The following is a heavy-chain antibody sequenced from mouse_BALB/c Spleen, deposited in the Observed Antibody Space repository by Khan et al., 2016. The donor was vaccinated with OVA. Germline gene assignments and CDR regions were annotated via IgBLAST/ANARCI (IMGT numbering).Heavy chain of an antibody. V-gene: IGHV1-31*01. D-gene: IGHD2-2*01. CDR3: ARQGDDAWFSD. J-gene: IGHJ3*01. Sequence: EVQLQQSGPELMKPGASVTISCKASGYSFTSYYMHWVMQSPGTSLEWIGYIDPFSGGSTYNQKFKGKATLTVDQSSSTAYIHLSNLTSEDSAVYYCARQGDDAWFSDWGQGTLVTVSA. CDR1: GYSFTSYY. CDR2: IDPFSGGS.